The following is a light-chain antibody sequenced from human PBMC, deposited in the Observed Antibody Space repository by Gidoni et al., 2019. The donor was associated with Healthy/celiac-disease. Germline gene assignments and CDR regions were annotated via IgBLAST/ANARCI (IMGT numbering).Light chain of an antibody. CDR3: QQYDNLLTFX. CDR2: DAS. Sequence: DIQMTQSPSSLSASVGDRVTITCQASQDISNYLNWYQQKPGKAPKLLIYDASNLETGVPSRFSGSGSGTDFTFTISSLQPEDIATYYCQQYDNLLTFXFXPGTKVDIK. V-gene: IGKV1-33*01. CDR1: QDISNY. J-gene: IGKJ3*01.